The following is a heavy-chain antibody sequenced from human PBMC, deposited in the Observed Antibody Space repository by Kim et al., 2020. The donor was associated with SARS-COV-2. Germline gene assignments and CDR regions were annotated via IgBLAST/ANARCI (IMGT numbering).Heavy chain of an antibody. CDR1: GGSISSYY. J-gene: IGHJ5*02. Sequence: SETLSLTCTVSGGSISSYYWSWIRQPPGKGLEWIGYIYYSGSTNYNPSLKSRVTISVDTSKNQFSLKLSSVTAADTAVYYCARRGDWFDPWGQGTLVTVSS. CDR3: ARRGDWFDP. V-gene: IGHV4-59*08. CDR2: IYYSGST. D-gene: IGHD3-16*01.